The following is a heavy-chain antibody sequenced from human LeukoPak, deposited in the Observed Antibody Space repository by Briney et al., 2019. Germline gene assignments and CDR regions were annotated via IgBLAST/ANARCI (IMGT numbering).Heavy chain of an antibody. CDR1: GFTFSSYW. D-gene: IGHD2-15*01. V-gene: IGHV3-74*01. Sequence: GGSLRLSCAASGFTFSSYWMDWVRQAPGKGVGWVSRINRDESNTNSPPSVKGRFTISTHSAKNTLYLQMNSLRAQHTAVYYCARAVASNYANFDYWGQGTLVTVSS. J-gene: IGHJ4*02. CDR2: INRDESNT. CDR3: ARAVASNYANFDY.